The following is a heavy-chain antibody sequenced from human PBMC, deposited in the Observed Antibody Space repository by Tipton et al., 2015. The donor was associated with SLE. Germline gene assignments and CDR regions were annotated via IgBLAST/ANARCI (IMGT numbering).Heavy chain of an antibody. CDR2: ISNDGGTT. D-gene: IGHD7-27*01. Sequence: SLRLSCAASGFMFSTYAIHWVRQAPGKGLEGVAVISNDGGTTFYADSVRGRFTISRDNSKNTVYLQMNSLRAEDTAVFYCARGVRTGAGDYFDYWGQGTLVAVSS. CDR3: ARGVRTGAGDYFDY. CDR1: GFMFSTYA. J-gene: IGHJ4*02. V-gene: IGHV3-30*04.